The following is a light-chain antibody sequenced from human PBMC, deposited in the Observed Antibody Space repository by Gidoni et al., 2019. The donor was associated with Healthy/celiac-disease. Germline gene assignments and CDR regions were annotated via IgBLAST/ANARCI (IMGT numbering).Light chain of an antibody. CDR2: GAS. CDR1: QSVSSSY. V-gene: IGKV3-20*01. J-gene: IGKJ1*01. CDR3: QQYGSSPRT. Sequence: VLTQSPGTLSLSPRERATLSCRASQSVSSSYLAWYQQKPGQAPRLLIYGASSRATGIPDRFSGSGSGTDFTLTISRLEPEDFAVYYCQQYGSSPRTFGQGTKVEIK.